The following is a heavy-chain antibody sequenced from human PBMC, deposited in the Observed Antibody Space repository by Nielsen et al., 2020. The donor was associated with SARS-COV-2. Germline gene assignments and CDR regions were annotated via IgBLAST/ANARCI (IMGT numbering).Heavy chain of an antibody. V-gene: IGHV1-3*01. D-gene: IGHD6-13*01. CDR2: INAGNGNT. Sequence: SVKVSCRASGYTFTSYAMHWVRQAPGQRLEWMGWINAGNGNTKYSQKFQGRVTITRDTSASTAYMELSSLRSEDTAVYYCARGWVFYYYGMDVWGQGTTVTVSS. CDR1: GYTFTSYA. CDR3: ARGWVFYYYGMDV. J-gene: IGHJ6*02.